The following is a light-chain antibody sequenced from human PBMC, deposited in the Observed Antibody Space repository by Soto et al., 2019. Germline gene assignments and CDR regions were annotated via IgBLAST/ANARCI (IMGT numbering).Light chain of an antibody. CDR1: QSVTSNY. V-gene: IGKV3-20*01. CDR2: GIS. Sequence: IVLTQSPGTLSLSPGERATLFCRASQSVTSNYFAWYQQKPGQAPRLLIYGISDRATGIPDRFSGSGSGTDFTLPISRLEPEDFAVYYCEQYGSSPRTCGQGTKVEI. CDR3: EQYGSSPRT. J-gene: IGKJ1*01.